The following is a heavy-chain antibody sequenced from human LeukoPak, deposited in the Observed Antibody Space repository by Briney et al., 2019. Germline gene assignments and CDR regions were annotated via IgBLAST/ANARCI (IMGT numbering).Heavy chain of an antibody. Sequence: SETLSLTCAVYGGSFSGYYWSWIRQPPGKGLEWIGEINHSGSTNYNPSLKSRVTISVDTSKSQFSLKLSSVTAADTAVYYCARGRTGYYYGSGSYAYWGQGTLVTVSS. CDR1: GGSFSGYY. CDR2: INHSGST. CDR3: ARGRTGYYYGSGSYAY. V-gene: IGHV4-34*01. J-gene: IGHJ4*02. D-gene: IGHD3-10*01.